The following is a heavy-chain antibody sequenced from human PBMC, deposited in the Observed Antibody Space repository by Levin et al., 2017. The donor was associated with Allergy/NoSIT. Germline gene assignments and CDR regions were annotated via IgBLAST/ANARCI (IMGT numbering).Heavy chain of an antibody. Sequence: LSLTCAASGFTFSSYGMHWVRQAPGKGLEWVAVISYDGSNKYYADSVKGRFTISRDNSKNTLYLQMNSLRAEDTAVYYCAKYFAVATDTIIAAAGTDYFDYWGQGTLVTVSS. CDR1: GFTFSSYG. J-gene: IGHJ4*02. D-gene: IGHD6-13*01. V-gene: IGHV3-30*18. CDR3: AKYFAVATDTIIAAAGTDYFDY. CDR2: ISYDGSNK.